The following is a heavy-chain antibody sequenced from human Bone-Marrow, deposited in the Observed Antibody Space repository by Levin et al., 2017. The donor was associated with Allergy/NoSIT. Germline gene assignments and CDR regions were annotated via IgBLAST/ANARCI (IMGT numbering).Heavy chain of an antibody. D-gene: IGHD6-13*01. CDR3: ARNPIAAAGCYFDY. J-gene: IGHJ4*02. CDR2: IYYSGST. V-gene: IGHV4-59*01. Sequence: SETLSLTCTVSGGSISSYYWSWIRQPPGKGLEWIGYIYYSGSTNYNPSLKSRVTISVDTSKNQFSLKLSSVTAADTAVYYCARNPIAAAGCYFDYWGQGTLVTVSS. CDR1: GGSISSYY.